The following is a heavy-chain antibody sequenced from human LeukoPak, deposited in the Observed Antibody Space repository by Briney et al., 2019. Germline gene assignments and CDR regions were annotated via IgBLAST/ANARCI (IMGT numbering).Heavy chain of an antibody. D-gene: IGHD6-19*01. V-gene: IGHV3-30*02. CDR2: IRYDGSNK. J-gene: IGHJ2*01. CDR1: GFTFSSYG. Sequence: GGSLRLSCAASGFTFSSYGMHWVRQAPGKGLEWVAFIRYDGSNKYYADSVKGRFTISRDNSKNTLYLQMNSLRAEDTAVYYCARDRSSGWYERQGHFDLWGRGTLVTVSS. CDR3: ARDRSSGWYERQGHFDL.